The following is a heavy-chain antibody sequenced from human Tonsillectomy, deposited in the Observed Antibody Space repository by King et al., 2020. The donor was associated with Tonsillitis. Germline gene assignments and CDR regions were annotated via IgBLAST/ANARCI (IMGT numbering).Heavy chain of an antibody. CDR3: VATPNYYYFDN. J-gene: IGHJ4*02. V-gene: IGHV3-7*01. D-gene: IGHD2-8*01. CDR2: LKQDVNGK. CDR1: GFIFTNYW. Sequence: VQLVESGGGLVQPGGSLGLSCVGSGFIFTNYWMVWVRQAPGQGLEWVAILKQDVNGKYYVYSVKGRFSISRDNAKNSLYLQMNSLRVDDTAVYYCVATPNYYYFDNWGQGTLVTVSS.